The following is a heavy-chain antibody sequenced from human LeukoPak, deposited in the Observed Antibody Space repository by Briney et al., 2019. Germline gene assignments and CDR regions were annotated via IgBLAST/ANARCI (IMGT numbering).Heavy chain of an antibody. V-gene: IGHV3-20*04. Sequence: GGSLRLSCAASGLTFSSYSMNWVRQAPGKGLEWVSGINWNGGSTGYADSVKGRFTISRDNAKTSLYLQMNSLRAEDTAVHYCARDLSGIAGYTYGRGIDYWGQGTLVTVSS. J-gene: IGHJ4*02. CDR1: GLTFSSYS. D-gene: IGHD5-18*01. CDR2: INWNGGST. CDR3: ARDLSGIAGYTYGRGIDY.